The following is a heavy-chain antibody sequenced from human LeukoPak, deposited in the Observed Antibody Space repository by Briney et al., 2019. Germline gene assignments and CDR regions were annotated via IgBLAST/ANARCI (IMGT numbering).Heavy chain of an antibody. D-gene: IGHD6-19*01. CDR3: AKDWGSGWYLAY. CDR1: GFTFSSYA. CDR2: ISGSDGIT. V-gene: IGHV3-23*01. Sequence: PGGSLRLSCTASGFTFSSYAMSWVRQAPGKGLEWVSTISGSDGITYYADSVKGRFTISRDNSKTTPHLQMNSLRAAATAVYYCAKDWGSGWYLAYWGQGTLVTVSS. J-gene: IGHJ4*02.